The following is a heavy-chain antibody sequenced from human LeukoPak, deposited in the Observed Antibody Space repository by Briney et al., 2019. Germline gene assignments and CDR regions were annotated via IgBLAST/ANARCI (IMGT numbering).Heavy chain of an antibody. V-gene: IGHV4-39*01. D-gene: IGHD3-3*01. CDR1: GGSISSSSYY. Sequence: SETLSLTCTVSGGSISSSSYYWGWIRQPPGKGLEWIGSIYYSGSTYYNPSLKSRVTISVDTSKNQFSLQLSSVTAADTAVYYCATPDVLPRYDFWSGYPLTYWGQGTLVTVSS. J-gene: IGHJ4*02. CDR2: IYYSGST. CDR3: ATPDVLPRYDFWSGYPLTY.